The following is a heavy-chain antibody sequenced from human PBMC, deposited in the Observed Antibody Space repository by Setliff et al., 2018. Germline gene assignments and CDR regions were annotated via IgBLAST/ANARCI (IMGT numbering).Heavy chain of an antibody. Sequence: PGESLKISCKGSGYTFTQKWIGWVRQMPGKGLEWMGVIYPGDSDIRYSPSFQGQVTISADKSISTAYLQWRSLKASDTAMYYCARGRRDGYKGGFDPWGQGTLVTVSS. CDR1: GYTFTQKW. J-gene: IGHJ5*02. CDR3: ARGRRDGYKGGFDP. V-gene: IGHV5-51*01. CDR2: IYPGDSDI. D-gene: IGHD5-12*01.